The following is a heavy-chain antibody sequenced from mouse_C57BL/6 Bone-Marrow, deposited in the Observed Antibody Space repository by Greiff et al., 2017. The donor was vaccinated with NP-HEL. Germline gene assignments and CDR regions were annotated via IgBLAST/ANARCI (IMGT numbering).Heavy chain of an antibody. V-gene: IGHV1-54*01. CDR2: INPGSGGP. CDR1: GYAFTNYL. CDR3: ARFSSYYYGSSYSYLYFDV. D-gene: IGHD1-1*01. J-gene: IGHJ1*03. Sequence: VKLMESGAELVRPGTSVKVSCKASGYAFTNYLIEWVKQRPGQGLEWIGVINPGSGGPNYNEKFTGKATLTADKSSSTAYMQLSSLTSEDSAVDFCARFSSYYYGSSYSYLYFDVGGTGTTVTVSS.